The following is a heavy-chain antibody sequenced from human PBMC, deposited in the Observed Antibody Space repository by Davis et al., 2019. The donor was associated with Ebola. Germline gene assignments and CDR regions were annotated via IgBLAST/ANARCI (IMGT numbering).Heavy chain of an antibody. Sequence: SETLSLTCAVYGGSFSGYYWSWIRQPPGKGLEWIGEINHSGSTNYNPSLKSRVTISMDKSKNDFYLRLIFVTAADTAVYYCARGHSNYNLWGQGILVTVSS. CDR1: GGSFSGYY. CDR3: ARGHSNYNL. V-gene: IGHV4-34*01. CDR2: INHSGST. J-gene: IGHJ5*02. D-gene: IGHD3-10*01.